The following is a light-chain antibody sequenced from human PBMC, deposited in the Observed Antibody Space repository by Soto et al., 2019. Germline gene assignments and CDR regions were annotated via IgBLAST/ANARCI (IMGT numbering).Light chain of an antibody. CDR1: SSDIGDYNY. CDR2: EVS. V-gene: IGLV2-8*01. CDR3: CSYAGSYTFVL. Sequence: QSALTQPPSASGSLGQSVTISCTGTSSDIGDYNYVSWYQQHAGKAPKLMIYEVSQRPSGVPDRFSGSKSGNTASLTVSGLQAEDEADYYCCSYAGSYTFVLFGGGTKLTVL. J-gene: IGLJ3*02.